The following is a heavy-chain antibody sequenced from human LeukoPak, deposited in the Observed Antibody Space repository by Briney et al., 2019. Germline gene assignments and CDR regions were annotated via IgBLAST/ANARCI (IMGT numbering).Heavy chain of an antibody. J-gene: IGHJ4*02. Sequence: ASVKVCCKASGYTFTSYGISWVRQAPGQGLEWMGWISAYNVNTNYAQKLQGRVTMTTDTSTSTAYMELRSRRSDDTAVYYCERDTAAAGDYWGQGTLVTVSS. CDR3: ERDTAAAGDY. CDR1: GYTFTSYG. D-gene: IGHD6-13*01. CDR2: ISAYNVNT. V-gene: IGHV1-18*01.